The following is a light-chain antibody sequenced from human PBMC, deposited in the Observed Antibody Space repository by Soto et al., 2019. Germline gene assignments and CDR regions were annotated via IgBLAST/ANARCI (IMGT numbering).Light chain of an antibody. V-gene: IGLV2-14*03. Sequence: QSVLSQPGSVSGSPGQSITFSCTGTSSDVGGYNYVSWYQHHPGKAPKLMIFDVSNRPSGVSNRFSGSKSGNTASLTISGLQPEDEADYYCSSYTTSNTRQIVFGTGTKVTVL. J-gene: IGLJ1*01. CDR1: SSDVGGYNY. CDR2: DVS. CDR3: SSYTTSNTRQIV.